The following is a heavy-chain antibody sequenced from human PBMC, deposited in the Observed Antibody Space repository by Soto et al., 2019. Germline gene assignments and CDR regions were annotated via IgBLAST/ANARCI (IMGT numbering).Heavy chain of an antibody. CDR1: GYSFTSYW. D-gene: IGHD3-22*01. V-gene: IGHV5-10-1*01. J-gene: IGHJ3*02. Sequence: ESLKISCKGSGYSFTSYWISWVRQMPGKGLEWMGRIDPSDSYTNYSPSLQGHVTISADKSISTAYLQWSSLKASDTAMYYCARQMIDSTDAFDIWGQGTMVTVS. CDR2: IDPSDSYT. CDR3: ARQMIDSTDAFDI.